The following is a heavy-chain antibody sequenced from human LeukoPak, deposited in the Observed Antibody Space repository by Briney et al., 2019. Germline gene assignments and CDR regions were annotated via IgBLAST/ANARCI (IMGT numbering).Heavy chain of an antibody. CDR1: GGTFSTYA. CDR3: ARASSDYFDSSGYSGLLGY. Sequence: SVKVSCKASGGTFSTYAISWVRQAPGQGLEWMGRIIPMLNTSSYAQKFQGRVTITADKSTSTAYMELSSLRSVDSAVYYCARASSDYFDSSGYSGLLGYWGQGTLITVSS. D-gene: IGHD3-22*01. J-gene: IGHJ4*02. CDR2: IIPMLNTS. V-gene: IGHV1-69*04.